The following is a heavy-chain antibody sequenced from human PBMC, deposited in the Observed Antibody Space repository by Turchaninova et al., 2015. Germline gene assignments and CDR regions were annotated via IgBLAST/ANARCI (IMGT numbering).Heavy chain of an antibody. J-gene: IGHJ5*02. V-gene: IGHV3-74*01. D-gene: IGHD3-22*01. CDR1: GFTFSSYW. CDR2: INSDGNST. CDR3: ARDLDRRFDP. Sequence: EVQLVESGGGLVQPGGSLRLSCAASGFTFSSYWMHWVRQAPGRGLVWVSRINSDGNSTTHAESGNGRFTISRDNAKNTLYLQMNSLRAEDTAVYYCARDLDRRFDPWGQGTLVTVSS.